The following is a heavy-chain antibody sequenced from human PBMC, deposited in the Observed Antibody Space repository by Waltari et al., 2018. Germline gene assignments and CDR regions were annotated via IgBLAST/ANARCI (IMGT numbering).Heavy chain of an antibody. CDR1: GDSISSSSYY. V-gene: IGHV4-39*01. CDR3: ASTDRGAYYFDY. Sequence: QLQLQESGPGPVKPSETLSLTCTVSGDSISSSSYYWGWIRQPPGKGLAWIGSICYSGRTYSNPSLKSRVTISVDTSKNQFSLKLSSVTAADTAVYYCASTDRGAYYFDYWGQGTLVTVSS. D-gene: IGHD3-16*01. J-gene: IGHJ4*02. CDR2: ICYSGRT.